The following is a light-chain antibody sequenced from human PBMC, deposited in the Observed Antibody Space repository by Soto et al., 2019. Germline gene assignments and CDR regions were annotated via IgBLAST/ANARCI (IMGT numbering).Light chain of an antibody. CDR1: QSVHNY. V-gene: IGKV3-15*01. J-gene: IGKJ1*01. CDR2: GAS. CDR3: QQYNNWPWT. Sequence: EVVLTQSPATLSLSPGDRPALSCKASQSVHNYLAWYQQKPGQAPRLLIYGASNRAPGFPARFSGSGSGTDFTLTISSLQSEDFAVYYCQQYNNWPWTFGQGTKVDIK.